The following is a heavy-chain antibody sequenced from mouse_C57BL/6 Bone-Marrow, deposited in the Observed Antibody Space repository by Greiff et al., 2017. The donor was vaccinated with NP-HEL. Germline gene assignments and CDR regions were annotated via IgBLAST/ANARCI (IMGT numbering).Heavy chain of an antibody. CDR1: GYTFTDYY. J-gene: IGHJ2*01. D-gene: IGHD1-1*01. CDR2: IYPSSGNT. CDR3: AREGTTVY. Sequence: VQLQESGAELVRPGASVKLSCKASGYTFTDYYIHWVKQRPGQGLEWIARIYPSSGNTYYNEKFKGKATLTAEKSSSTAYMQLSSLTSEDSAVYCCAREGTTVYWGQGTTLTVSS. V-gene: IGHV1-76*01.